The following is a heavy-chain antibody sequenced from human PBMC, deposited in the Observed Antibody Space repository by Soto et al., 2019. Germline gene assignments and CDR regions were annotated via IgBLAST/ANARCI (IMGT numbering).Heavy chain of an antibody. V-gene: IGHV5-10-1*01. CDR2: IDPSDSYV. CDR3: TRRASSSFYHFDF. Sequence: GESLKISCQASGYSFTAYWITWVRQMPGKGLEWMATIDPSDSYVDYSPSFRGHVTFSVDRSVTTVYLQWNSLKASDSAMYFCTRRASSSFYHFDFWGQGALVTVSS. D-gene: IGHD2-2*01. CDR1: GYSFTAYW. J-gene: IGHJ4*02.